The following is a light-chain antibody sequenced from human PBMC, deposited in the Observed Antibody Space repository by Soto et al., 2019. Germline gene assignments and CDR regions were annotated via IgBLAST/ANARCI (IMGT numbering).Light chain of an antibody. CDR3: QQYNSYSLT. Sequence: DIQMTQSPSTLSASVGDRVTITCRASQSISSRLAWYQQKPGKAPKILLYDASNLESGVPSRFSASGSGTEFTLTSSSLQPDDFATYYCQQYNSYSLTFGVGTKVEIK. J-gene: IGKJ4*01. V-gene: IGKV1-5*01. CDR1: QSISSR. CDR2: DAS.